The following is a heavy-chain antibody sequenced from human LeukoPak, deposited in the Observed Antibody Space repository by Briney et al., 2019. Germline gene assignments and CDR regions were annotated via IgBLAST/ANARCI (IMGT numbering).Heavy chain of an antibody. CDR3: ARDLGELIAVAGTGDYFDY. Sequence: GASVKVSCKASGYTFIGYYMHWVRQAPGQGLEWMGWINPNSGGTNYAQKFQGRVTMTRDTSISTAYMELSRLRSDDTAVYYCARDLGELIAVAGTGDYFDYWGQGTLVTVSS. CDR2: INPNSGGT. CDR1: GYTFIGYY. D-gene: IGHD6-19*01. V-gene: IGHV1-2*02. J-gene: IGHJ4*02.